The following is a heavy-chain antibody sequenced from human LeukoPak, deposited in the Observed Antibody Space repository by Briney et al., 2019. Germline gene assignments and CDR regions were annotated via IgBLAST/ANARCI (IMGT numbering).Heavy chain of an antibody. CDR3: AKDDASGYYSHYFDY. CDR2: INSNGDST. V-gene: IGHV3-23*01. Sequence: GGSLRLSCAASGFTFSSYAMSWVRQAPGKGLEWVSVINSNGDSTYNADSVKGRFTISRDNSKNTLYLQMNSLRAEDTAVYYCAKDDASGYYSHYFDYWGQGTLVTVSS. CDR1: GFTFSSYA. D-gene: IGHD3-22*01. J-gene: IGHJ4*02.